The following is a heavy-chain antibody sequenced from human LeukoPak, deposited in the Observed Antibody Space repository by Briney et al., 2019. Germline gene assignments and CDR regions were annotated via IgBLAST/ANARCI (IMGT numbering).Heavy chain of an antibody. CDR2: IGGSIGST. CDR3: VKDFIVVPGLVNYFDY. CDR1: GFSFSNYA. V-gene: IGHV3-23*01. Sequence: GGCLRLSCAASGFSFSNYAMSWVRQGPGKGLEWVSAIGGSIGSTFYTDSVKGRFTISRDNSKNTLSLQMNSLRVEDTAVYYCVKDFIVVPGLVNYFDYWGQGTLVTVSS. J-gene: IGHJ4*02. D-gene: IGHD3-22*01.